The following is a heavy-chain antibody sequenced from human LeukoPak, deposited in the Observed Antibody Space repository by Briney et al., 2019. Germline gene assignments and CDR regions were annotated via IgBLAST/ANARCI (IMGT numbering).Heavy chain of an antibody. V-gene: IGHV3-7*04. CDR1: GFTFSRYW. Sequence: GGSLRLSCAASGFTFSRYWMSWVRQAPGKGLEWVANIKPDGSEKHCVDSVKGRFTISRDNAKNSLFLQMNSLRTEDTAVYFCARLAAGSDYFDYWGQGTLVTVSS. CDR2: IKPDGSEK. CDR3: ARLAAGSDYFDY. D-gene: IGHD6-13*01. J-gene: IGHJ4*02.